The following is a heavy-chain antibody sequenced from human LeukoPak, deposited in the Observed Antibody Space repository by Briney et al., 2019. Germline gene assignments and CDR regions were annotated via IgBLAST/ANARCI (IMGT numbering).Heavy chain of an antibody. D-gene: IGHD3-9*01. CDR2: IYYSGTT. Sequence: PSETLSPTCTVSGASISGYYCSWVRQPPGQGLEWIGYIYYSGTTSYNPSLRSRVTMSVDTSKNQFSLRLSSVAAADTAVYYCARHAPAHFDFLWGQGTLVTVSS. CDR3: ARHAPAHFDFL. J-gene: IGHJ4*02. V-gene: IGHV4-59*08. CDR1: GASISGYY.